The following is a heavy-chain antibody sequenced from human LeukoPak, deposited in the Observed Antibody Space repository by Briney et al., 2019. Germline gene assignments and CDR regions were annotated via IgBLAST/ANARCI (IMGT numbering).Heavy chain of an antibody. Sequence: PGGSLRLSCTASGFIFSNYAMHWVRQAPGKGLEWVAVISYDGSNKYYANSVKGRFTISRDNSKNTLYLQMNSLRAEDTAVYYCAKLLGYCSGGSCYPEYFQHWGQGTLVTVSS. CDR1: GFIFSNYA. J-gene: IGHJ1*01. D-gene: IGHD2-15*01. CDR3: AKLLGYCSGGSCYPEYFQH. CDR2: ISYDGSNK. V-gene: IGHV3-30*04.